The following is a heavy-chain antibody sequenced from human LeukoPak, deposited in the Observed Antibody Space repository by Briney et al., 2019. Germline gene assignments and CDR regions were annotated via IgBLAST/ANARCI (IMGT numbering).Heavy chain of an antibody. J-gene: IGHJ5*02. Sequence: SETLSLTCAVYGGSFSGYYWSWIRQPPGKGLEWIGEINHSGGTNYNPSLKSRVTISVDTSKNQFSLKLSSVTAADTAVYYCARYIYSSWYGNWFDPWGQGTLVTVSS. CDR1: GGSFSGYY. CDR3: ARYIYSSWYGNWFDP. D-gene: IGHD6-13*01. V-gene: IGHV4-34*01. CDR2: INHSGGT.